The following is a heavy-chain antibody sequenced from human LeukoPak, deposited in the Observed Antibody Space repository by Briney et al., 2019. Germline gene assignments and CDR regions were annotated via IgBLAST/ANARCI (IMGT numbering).Heavy chain of an antibody. CDR2: IAGSSSDYI. J-gene: IGHJ6*03. CDR3: ARDRPLTSVTTLLLKKNSFYYMDV. D-gene: IGHD4-17*01. Sequence: GGSLRLSCAASGLTFITYSMNWVRQAPGKGLEWVSSIAGSSSDYIYYADSVKGRFTVSRDNAKNLLYLQMNSLRAEDTAVYYCARDRPLTSVTTLLLKKNSFYYMDVWGKGTTVTVSS. CDR1: GLTFITYS. V-gene: IGHV3-21*01.